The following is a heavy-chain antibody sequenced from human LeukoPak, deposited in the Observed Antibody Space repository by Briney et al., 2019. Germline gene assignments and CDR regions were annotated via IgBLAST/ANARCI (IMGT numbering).Heavy chain of an antibody. J-gene: IGHJ4*02. V-gene: IGHV4-34*01. CDR1: GEFFGGSY. CDR2: INHSGNT. CDR3: ARDGLLWFGELGQVDY. Sequence: SETLSLTCTVHGEFFGGSYWNWIRQSPGKGLEWIGEINHSGNTNYNPSLKSRVTISLDTSKNQFSLKLSSVTAADTAVYYCARDGLLWFGELGQVDYWGQGTLVTVSS. D-gene: IGHD3-10*01.